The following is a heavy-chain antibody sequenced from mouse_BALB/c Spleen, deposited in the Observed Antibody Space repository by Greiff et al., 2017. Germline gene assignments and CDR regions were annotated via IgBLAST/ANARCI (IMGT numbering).Heavy chain of an antibody. CDR3: ARGEGGYQSFDY. CDR1: GFTFSSYA. J-gene: IGHJ2*01. V-gene: IGHV5-6-5*01. Sequence: EVKVVESGGGLVKPGGSLKLSCAASGFTFSSYAMSWVRQTPEKRLEWVASISSGGSTYYPDSVKGRFTISRDNARNILYLQMSSLRSEDTAMYYCARGEGGYQSFDYWAKAPLSQSPQ. D-gene: IGHD2-2*01. CDR2: ISSGGST.